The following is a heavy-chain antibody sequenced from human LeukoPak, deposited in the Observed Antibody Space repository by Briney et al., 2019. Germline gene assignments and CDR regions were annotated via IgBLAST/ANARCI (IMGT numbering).Heavy chain of an antibody. Sequence: GASVKVSCKASGYTFTGYYMHWVRRAPGQGLEWMGRINPNSGGTNYAQKFQGRVTMTRDTSISTAYMELSRLRSDDTAVYYCARDRVVVVPAVTKSGRFDPWGQGTLVTVSS. CDR1: GYTFTGYY. CDR3: ARDRVVVVPAVTKSGRFDP. CDR2: INPNSGGT. V-gene: IGHV1-2*06. J-gene: IGHJ5*02. D-gene: IGHD2-2*01.